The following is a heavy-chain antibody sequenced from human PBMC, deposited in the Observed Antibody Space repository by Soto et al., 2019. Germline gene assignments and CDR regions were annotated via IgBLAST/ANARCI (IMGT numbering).Heavy chain of an antibody. J-gene: IGHJ6*02. Sequence: SETLSLTCTVSGGSISSSSYYWGWIRQPPGKGLEWIGSIYYSGSTYYNPSLKSRVTISVDTSKSQISLSLTSVTAADTAVYFCARRVFDVAMRNYNGMDVWGQGIMVTVSS. V-gene: IGHV4-39*01. CDR1: GGSISSSSYY. CDR2: IYYSGST. CDR3: ARRVFDVAMRNYNGMDV. D-gene: IGHD3-3*01.